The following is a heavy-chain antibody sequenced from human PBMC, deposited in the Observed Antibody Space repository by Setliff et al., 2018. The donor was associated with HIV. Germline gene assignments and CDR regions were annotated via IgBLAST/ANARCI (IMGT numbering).Heavy chain of an antibody. CDR3: AKPLGLVVATPDAFDI. D-gene: IGHD6-19*01. CDR2: ISGSGGST. V-gene: IGHV3-23*01. J-gene: IGHJ3*02. CDR1: GFTFSSYA. Sequence: GGSLRLSCAASGFTFSSYAMNWVRQAPGKGLEWVSGISGSGGSTYYADSVKGRFTISRDNSKNTLYLQMNSLRAEDTAVYYCAKPLGLVVATPDAFDIWGQGTMVTVSS.